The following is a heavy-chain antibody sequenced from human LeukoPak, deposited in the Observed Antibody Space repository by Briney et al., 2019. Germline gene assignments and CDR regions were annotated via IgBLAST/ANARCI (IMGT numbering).Heavy chain of an antibody. V-gene: IGHV3-33*06. CDR1: GFTFSSYG. CDR3: AKGRLLPYYFDY. Sequence: GRSLRLSCAASGFTFSSYGMHWVRQAPGKGLEWVAVIWYDGSNKYYADSVKGRFTISRDNSKNTLYLQMNSLRAEDTAVYYCAKGRLLPYYFDYWGQGTLVTVSS. J-gene: IGHJ4*02. CDR2: IWYDGSNK. D-gene: IGHD3-22*01.